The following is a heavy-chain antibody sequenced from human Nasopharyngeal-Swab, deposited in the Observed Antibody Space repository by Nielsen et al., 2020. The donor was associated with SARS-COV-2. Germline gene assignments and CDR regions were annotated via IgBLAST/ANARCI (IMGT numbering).Heavy chain of an antibody. Sequence: GGSLRLSCAASGFTFSSYSMNWVRQAPGKGLEWVSSISSSSSYIYYADSVKGRFTISRDNAKNSLYLQMNSLRAEDTAVYYCARKPPQQLVGGEFDYWGQGTLVTVSS. V-gene: IGHV3-21*01. CDR3: ARKPPQQLVGGEFDY. D-gene: IGHD6-13*01. J-gene: IGHJ4*02. CDR1: GFTFSSYS. CDR2: ISSSSSYI.